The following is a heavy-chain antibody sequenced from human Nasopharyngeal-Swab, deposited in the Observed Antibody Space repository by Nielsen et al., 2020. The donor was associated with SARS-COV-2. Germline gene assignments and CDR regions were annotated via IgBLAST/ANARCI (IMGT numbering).Heavy chain of an antibody. CDR1: GGSISSYY. V-gene: IGHV4-59*13. Sequence: SETLSLTCTVSGGSISSYYWSWIRQPPGKVLEWIGYIYYSGSTNYNPSLKSRVTISVDTSKNQFSLKLSSVTAADTAVYYCARGPRIVGATTPDWFDPWGQGTLVTVSS. D-gene: IGHD1-26*01. CDR3: ARGPRIVGATTPDWFDP. CDR2: IYYSGST. J-gene: IGHJ5*02.